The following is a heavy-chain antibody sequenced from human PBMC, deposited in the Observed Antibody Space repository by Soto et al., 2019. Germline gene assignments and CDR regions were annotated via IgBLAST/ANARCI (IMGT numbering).Heavy chain of an antibody. CDR2: IYYSGST. CDR3: ARGGGSPDY. Sequence: QVQLQESGPGLVKPSETLSLTCTVSGGSISSYYWSWIRQPPGKGLEWIGYIYYSGSTNYNPSLKSRVTISVDTSKNQFSRKLSSVTAADTAVYYCARGGGSPDYWGQGPLVTVSS. V-gene: IGHV4-59*08. D-gene: IGHD1-26*01. J-gene: IGHJ4*02. CDR1: GGSISSYY.